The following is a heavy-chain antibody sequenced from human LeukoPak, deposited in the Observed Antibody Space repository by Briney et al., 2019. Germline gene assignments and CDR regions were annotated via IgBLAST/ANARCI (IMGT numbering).Heavy chain of an antibody. CDR1: GYTFTSYY. V-gene: IGHV1-46*01. J-gene: IGHJ2*01. CDR2: INPSGGST. CDR3: ARPYSSGGWYFDL. D-gene: IGHD6-19*01. Sequence: ASVKVSCKASGYTFTSYYMHWVRQAPGQGLEWMGIINPSGGSTSYAQKFQGRVTMTRDTSTSTVYMELSSLRSEDTAVYCCARPYSSGGWYFDLWGRGTLVTVSS.